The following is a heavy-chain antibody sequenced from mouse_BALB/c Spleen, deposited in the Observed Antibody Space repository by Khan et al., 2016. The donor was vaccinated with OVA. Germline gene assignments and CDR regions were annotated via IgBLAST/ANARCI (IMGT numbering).Heavy chain of an antibody. D-gene: IGHD2-14*01. V-gene: IGHV3-2*02. Sequence: EVQLQESGPGLVKPSQSLSLTCTVTAYSITSDYAWTWIRQFPGSKLEWMGYIDYSGSTSYNPSLKSRISITRDTSKNQFFLQLISVTTEDTATYYCGCTRVYYRYSFFDYWGQGTTLTVSS. CDR2: IDYSGST. CDR1: AYSITSDYA. J-gene: IGHJ2*01. CDR3: GCTRVYYRYSFFDY.